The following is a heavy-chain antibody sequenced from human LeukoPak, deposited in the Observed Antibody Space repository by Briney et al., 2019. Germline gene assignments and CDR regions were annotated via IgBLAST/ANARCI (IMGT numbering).Heavy chain of an antibody. CDR2: IKQDGSEK. J-gene: IGHJ3*02. CDR1: GFTFSSYW. V-gene: IGHV3-7*01. Sequence: PGGSLRLSCAASGFTFSSYWMSWVRQAPGKGLERVANIKQDGSEKYYVDSVKGRFTISRDNAKNSLYLQMNSLRAEDTAVYYCARFPDIVVVPAGFDIWGQGTMVTVSS. CDR3: ARFPDIVVVPAGFDI. D-gene: IGHD2-2*01.